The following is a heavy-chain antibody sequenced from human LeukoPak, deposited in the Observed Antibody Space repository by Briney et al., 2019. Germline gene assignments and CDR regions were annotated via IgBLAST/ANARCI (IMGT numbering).Heavy chain of an antibody. CDR1: GYSISSGYY. D-gene: IGHD6-13*01. CDR2: IYYSGST. Sequence: SETLSLTCTVSGYSISSGYYWGWIRQPPGKGLEWIGSIYYSGSTYYNPSLKSRVTISVDTSKNQFSLKLSSVTAADTAVYYCARGIAAAGIGFDYWGQGTLVTVSS. V-gene: IGHV4-38-2*02. CDR3: ARGIAAAGIGFDY. J-gene: IGHJ4*02.